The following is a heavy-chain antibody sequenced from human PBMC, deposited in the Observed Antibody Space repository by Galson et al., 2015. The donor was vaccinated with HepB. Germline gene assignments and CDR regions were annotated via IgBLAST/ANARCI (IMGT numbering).Heavy chain of an antibody. D-gene: IGHD2-15*01. CDR2: ISSSDSTI. Sequence: SLRLSCAASGFSFSDYYMSWIRQAPGKGLEWVSYISSSDSTICYADSVKGRFTISRDNAKNSLYLQMNSLRAEDTAVYYCARRPIKYCSGGRCYPFYYYGMDVWGQGTTVTVSS. CDR3: ARRPIKYCSGGRCYPFYYYGMDV. V-gene: IGHV3-11*01. CDR1: GFSFSDYY. J-gene: IGHJ6*02.